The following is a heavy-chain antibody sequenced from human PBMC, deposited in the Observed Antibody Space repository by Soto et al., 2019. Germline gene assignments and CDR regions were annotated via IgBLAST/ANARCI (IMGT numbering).Heavy chain of an antibody. CDR2: INPNTGGT. CDR1: GYTFTGYY. Sequence: ASVKVSCKASGYTFTGYYMHWVRQAPGQGLEWMGWINPNTGGTNYAQKFQGWVTMTRDTSISTAXXXXXXXXSDDTAVYYCARDNSGFDYWGQGTLVTVSS. V-gene: IGHV1-2*04. D-gene: IGHD1-26*01. CDR3: ARDNSGFDY. J-gene: IGHJ4*02.